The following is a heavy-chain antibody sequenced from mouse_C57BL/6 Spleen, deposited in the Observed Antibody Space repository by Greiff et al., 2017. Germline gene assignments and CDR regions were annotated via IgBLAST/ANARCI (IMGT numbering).Heavy chain of an antibody. V-gene: IGHV1-82*01. J-gene: IGHJ4*01. D-gene: IGHD2-4*01. CDR3: ARDDYDVYYYAMDY. Sequence: VQLQQSGPELVKPGASVKISCKASGYAFSSSWMNWVKQRPGKGLEWIGRIYPGDGDTNYNGKFKGKATLTADKSSSTAYMQLSSLTSENSAVYFCARDDYDVYYYAMDYWGQGTSVTVSS. CDR1: GYAFSSSW. CDR2: IYPGDGDT.